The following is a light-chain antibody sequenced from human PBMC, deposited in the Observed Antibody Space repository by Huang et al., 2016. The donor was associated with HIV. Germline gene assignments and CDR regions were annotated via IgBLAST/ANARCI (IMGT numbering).Light chain of an antibody. CDR1: QRVAANY. J-gene: IGKJ4*01. Sequence: EIVLTQSPGTLSLSPGERATLSCRASQRVAANYLALDQHKPGQAPRLLLYGVSTRATGVPNRFSGSGSGTDFTLTINRLESEDFAGYFCQPYGRSPAPFGGGTKVEIK. V-gene: IGKV3-20*01. CDR2: GVS. CDR3: QPYGRSPAP.